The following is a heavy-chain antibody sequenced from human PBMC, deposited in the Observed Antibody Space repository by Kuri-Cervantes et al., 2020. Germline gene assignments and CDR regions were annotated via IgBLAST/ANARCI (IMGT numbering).Heavy chain of an antibody. V-gene: IGHV4-34*01. CDR3: ARIRAVAGTRLYYYYYGMDV. CDR1: GGSFSGYY. D-gene: IGHD6-19*01. J-gene: IGHJ6*02. CDR2: INHSGST. Sequence: SETLSLTCAVYGGSFSGYYWSWIRQLPGKGLEWIGEINHSGSTNYNPSLKSRVTISVDTSKNQFSLKLSSVTAADTAVYYCARIRAVAGTRLYYYYYGMDVWGQGTTVTVSS.